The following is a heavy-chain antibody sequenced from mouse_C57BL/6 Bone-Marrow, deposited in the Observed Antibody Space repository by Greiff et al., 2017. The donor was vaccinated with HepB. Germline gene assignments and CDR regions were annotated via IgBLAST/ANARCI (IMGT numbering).Heavy chain of an antibody. CDR3: ARATGGYFDV. J-gene: IGHJ1*03. Sequence: EVKVEESGPGLVKPSQSLSLTCSVTGYSITSGYYWNWIRQFPGNKLEWMGYISYDGSNNYNPSLKNRISITLDTSKNQFFLKLNSVTTEDTATYYCARATGGYFDVWGTGTTVTVSS. CDR2: ISYDGSN. CDR1: GYSITSGYY. V-gene: IGHV3-6*01. D-gene: IGHD1-1*01.